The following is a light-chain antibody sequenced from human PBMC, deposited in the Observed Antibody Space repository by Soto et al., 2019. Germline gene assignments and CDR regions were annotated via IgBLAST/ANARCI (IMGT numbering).Light chain of an antibody. CDR3: YQYGSSPHT. Sequence: EIVLTQSPGTLSLSPGERATLSCRASHFVASSYVAWYQQKPGQAPRLLISVASSTATGIPNRFSGSGSGTDFTLTISRPEPEDFAVYYCYQYGSSPHTFGQGTRLEIK. V-gene: IGKV3-20*01. CDR2: VAS. J-gene: IGKJ5*01. CDR1: HFVASSY.